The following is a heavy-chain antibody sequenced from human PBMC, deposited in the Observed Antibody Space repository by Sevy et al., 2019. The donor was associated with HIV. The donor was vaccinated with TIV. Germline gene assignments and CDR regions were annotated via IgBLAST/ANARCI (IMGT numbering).Heavy chain of an antibody. Sequence: SETLSLTCTVSGGSINSDHWNWIRQPPGKGLEWIGYVYYTGGTNYHPSLKNRVTISVDRTKNQFSLKLTSVTAADTAVYYCACRNDFDIWGQGTMVTFSS. CDR3: ACRNDFDI. CDR1: GGSINSDH. V-gene: IGHV4-59*08. CDR2: VYYTGGT. J-gene: IGHJ3*02.